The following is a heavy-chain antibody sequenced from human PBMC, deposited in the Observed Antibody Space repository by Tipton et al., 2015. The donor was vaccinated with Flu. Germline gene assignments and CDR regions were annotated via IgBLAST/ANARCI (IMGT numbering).Heavy chain of an antibody. CDR3: ARDRGDSSGRIHWFDP. J-gene: IGHJ5*02. CDR1: GFTFSNFA. D-gene: IGHD3-22*01. CDR2: IWYDGSNK. V-gene: IGHV3-33*01. Sequence: QVQLVQSGGGVVQPGRSLRLSCAASGFTFSNFAMHRVRQAPGKGLEWVAGIWYDGSNKYYADSVKGRFTISRDNSKNTLYLQMNGLRAEDTAVYYCARDRGDSSGRIHWFDPWGQGTLVTVSS.